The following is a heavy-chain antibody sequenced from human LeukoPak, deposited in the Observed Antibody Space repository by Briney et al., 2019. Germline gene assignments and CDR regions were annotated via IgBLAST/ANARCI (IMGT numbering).Heavy chain of an antibody. D-gene: IGHD5-12*01. CDR2: IYYSGST. CDR1: GGSISSGDYY. CDR3: ARDRSGYKFDY. J-gene: IGHJ4*02. Sequence: SETLSLTCTVSGGSISSGDYYWSWIRQPPGKGLEWIGYIYYSGSTNYNPSLKSRVTISVDTSKNQFSLKLSSVTAADTAVYYCARDRSGYKFDYWGQGTLVTVSS. V-gene: IGHV4-61*08.